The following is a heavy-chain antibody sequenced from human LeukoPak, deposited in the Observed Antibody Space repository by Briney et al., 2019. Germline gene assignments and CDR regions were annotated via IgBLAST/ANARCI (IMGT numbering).Heavy chain of an antibody. CDR3: AKDLVVAAPYGRFDY. D-gene: IGHD2-15*01. V-gene: IGHV3-23*01. CDR2: ISGNGVST. Sequence: GGSLRLSCAASGFTVSSNYMNWVRQAPGKGLEWISGISGNGVSTYYADSVKGRFTISRDNSKNTLYLQMNSLRAEDTAVYYCAKDLVVAAPYGRFDYWGQGTLVTVSS. CDR1: GFTVSSNY. J-gene: IGHJ4*02.